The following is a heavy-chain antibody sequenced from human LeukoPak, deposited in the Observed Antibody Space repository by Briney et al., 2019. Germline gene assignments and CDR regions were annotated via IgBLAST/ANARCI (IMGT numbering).Heavy chain of an antibody. CDR2: IYYSGST. CDR3: ATSPRAWHAFDV. CDR1: GGPITNYY. D-gene: IGHD5-24*01. J-gene: IGHJ3*01. V-gene: IGHV4-59*01. Sequence: PSETLSLTCTVSGGPITNYYCFWMRQPPGKTLEWIGYIYYSGSTNTSPPLKSRVTISVDTFKNQFSLKLSSVTAADTAMYYCATSPRAWHAFDVWGRGTMVTISS.